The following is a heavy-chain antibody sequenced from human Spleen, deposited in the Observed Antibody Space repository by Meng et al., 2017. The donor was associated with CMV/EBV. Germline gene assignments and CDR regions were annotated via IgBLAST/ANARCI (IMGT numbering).Heavy chain of an antibody. J-gene: IGHJ6*02. CDR1: GGSISNYY. V-gene: IGHV4-59*01. Sequence: SETLSLTCSVSGGSISNYYWSWIRQPPGKGLEWIGYIYYSGSTNYNPSLKSRVTISVDTSKNQFSLKLSSVTAADTAVYYCARERVAARQSSGEYYYYYGMDVWGQGTTVTVSS. CDR3: ARERVAARQSSGEYYYYYGMDV. D-gene: IGHD6-6*01. CDR2: IYYSGST.